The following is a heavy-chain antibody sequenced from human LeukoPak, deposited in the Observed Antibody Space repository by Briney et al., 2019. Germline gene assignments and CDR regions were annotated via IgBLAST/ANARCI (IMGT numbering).Heavy chain of an antibody. Sequence: GASVNVSCKTSGYTFTSYYMHWVRQAPGQGLEWMGIINPSGGSTAQRFQGRFAMTTDTSTSTAYMELRSLRSEDTAVYYCARDLGGTGNNWFDPWGQGTLVTVSS. J-gene: IGHJ5*02. CDR1: GYTFTSYY. V-gene: IGHV1-46*01. D-gene: IGHD1/OR15-1a*01. CDR3: ARDLGGTGNNWFDP. CDR2: INPSGGST.